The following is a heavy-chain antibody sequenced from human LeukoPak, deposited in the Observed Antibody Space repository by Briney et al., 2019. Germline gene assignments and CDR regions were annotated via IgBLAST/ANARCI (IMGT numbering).Heavy chain of an antibody. CDR2: IIPIFGTA. V-gene: IGHV1-69*13. CDR1: GGTFSSYA. Sequence: ASVKVSCKASGGTFSSYAISWVRQAPGQGLEWMGGIIPIFGTANYAQKFQGRVTITADESTSTAYMELSSLRSEDTAVYYCARKSLRGYSYGPSDYWGQGTLVTVSS. J-gene: IGHJ4*02. D-gene: IGHD5-18*01. CDR3: ARKSLRGYSYGPSDY.